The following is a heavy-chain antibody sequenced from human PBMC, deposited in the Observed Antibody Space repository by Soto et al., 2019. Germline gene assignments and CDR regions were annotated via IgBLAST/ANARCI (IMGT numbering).Heavy chain of an antibody. CDR2: IFHGGNT. V-gene: IGHV4-38-2*01. CDR1: GFFISSGNY. D-gene: IGHD2-15*01. J-gene: IGHJ3*01. CDR3: ARARWYDAFDV. Sequence: SETLSLTCAVSGFFISSGNYWGWIRKPPGKGLEWIGSIFHGGNTYYDPSLKSRVTISVDMSKNQFSLKLNSVTAADTAVYYCARARWYDAFDVWGQGTVVTVSS.